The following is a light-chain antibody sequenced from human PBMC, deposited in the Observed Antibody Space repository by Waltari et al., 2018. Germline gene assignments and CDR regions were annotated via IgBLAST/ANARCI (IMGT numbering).Light chain of an antibody. CDR3: QTWDTGILV. Sequence: QLVLTQSPSASASLGASVKVTCTLSSGHTSYAIAWHQQQPEKGPRYLKKINSDGSHSKGDGIPDRFSGSSSGAERYLTISSLQSEDDADYYCQTWDTGILVFGGGTKLTVL. CDR1: SGHTSYA. V-gene: IGLV4-69*01. CDR2: INSDGSH. J-gene: IGLJ3*02.